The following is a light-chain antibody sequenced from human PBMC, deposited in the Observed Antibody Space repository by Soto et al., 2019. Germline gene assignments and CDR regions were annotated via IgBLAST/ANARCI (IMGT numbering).Light chain of an antibody. CDR2: GAF. Sequence: ESVLTQSPGTLSWSAGERATLSCRTSQSVIRNYLAWYQQKPGQAPRLLIYGAFNRATGIPARFSGSGSGTDFTLTISSLQSEDFAVYYCQQYNKWPQTFGQGTRLEIK. J-gene: IGKJ5*01. CDR3: QQYNKWPQT. V-gene: IGKV3D-15*01. CDR1: QSVIRNY.